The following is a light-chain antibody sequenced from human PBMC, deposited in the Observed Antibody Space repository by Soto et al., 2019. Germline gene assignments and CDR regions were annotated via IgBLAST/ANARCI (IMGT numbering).Light chain of an antibody. CDR2: DAS. CDR3: QQRSNWPRT. CDR1: QSVSSY. V-gene: IGKV3-11*01. Sequence: EIVLTQSPATLSLSPGAGATLSCRASQSVSSYLAWYQQKPGQAPRLLIYDASNMATGIPARFSGSGSGTDFTLTISSLEPEDFAVYYCQQRSNWPRTFGQGTKVEIK. J-gene: IGKJ1*01.